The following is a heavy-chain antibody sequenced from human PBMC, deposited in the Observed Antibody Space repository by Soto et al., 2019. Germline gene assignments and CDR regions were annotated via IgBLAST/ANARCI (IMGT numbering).Heavy chain of an antibody. CDR2: INPNSGGT. J-gene: IGHJ3*02. CDR3: ATHQRCSSTSCYWFAAFDI. Sequence: ASAKVSCKASGYTFTGYYMHWVRQAPGQGLEWMGWINPNSGGTNYAQKFQGWVTMTRDTSINTAYMELSRLRSDDTAVYYCATHQRCSSTSCYWFAAFDIWGQGTMVTVSS. CDR1: GYTFTGYY. V-gene: IGHV1-2*04. D-gene: IGHD2-2*01.